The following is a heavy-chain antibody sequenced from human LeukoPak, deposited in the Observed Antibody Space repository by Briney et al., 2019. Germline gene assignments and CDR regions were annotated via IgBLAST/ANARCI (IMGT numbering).Heavy chain of an antibody. CDR1: GFTFDDYG. CDR2: INWNGGST. V-gene: IGHV3-20*04. CDR3: ARGGLPGWELLIYYYMDV. Sequence: PGGSLRLSCAASGFTFDDYGMSWVRQAPGKGLEWVSGINWNGGSTGYADSVKGRFTISRDNAKNSLYLQMNSLRAEDTALYYCARGGLPGWELLIYYYMDVWGKGTTVTVSS. J-gene: IGHJ6*03. D-gene: IGHD1-26*01.